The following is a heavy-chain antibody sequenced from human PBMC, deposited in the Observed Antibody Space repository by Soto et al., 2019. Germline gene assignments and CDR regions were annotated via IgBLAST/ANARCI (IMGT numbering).Heavy chain of an antibody. CDR3: ARDSGCTNGVCYESGWFDP. D-gene: IGHD2-8*01. CDR2: ISAYNGNT. Sequence: ASVKVSCKASGYTFTSYGISWVRQAPGQGLEWMGWISAYNGNTNYAQKLQGRVTMTTDTSTSTACMELRSLRSDDTAVYYCARDSGCTNGVCYESGWFDPWGQGTLVTVSS. V-gene: IGHV1-18*01. J-gene: IGHJ5*02. CDR1: GYTFTSYG.